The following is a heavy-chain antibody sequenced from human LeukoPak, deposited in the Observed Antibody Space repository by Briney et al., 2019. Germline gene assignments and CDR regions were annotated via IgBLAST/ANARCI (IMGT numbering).Heavy chain of an antibody. CDR1: GFTFSNAW. Sequence: PGGSLRLTCAASGFTFSNAWMSWVRQAPGKGLEWVVRIKSKTDGGTTDYAAPVKGRFTISRDDSKNTVYLQMNSLKTEDTAVYYCSTTHYNFGDLDHWGQGTLVTVSS. V-gene: IGHV3-15*01. CDR3: STTHYNFGDLDH. D-gene: IGHD3/OR15-3a*01. CDR2: IKSKTDGGTT. J-gene: IGHJ4*02.